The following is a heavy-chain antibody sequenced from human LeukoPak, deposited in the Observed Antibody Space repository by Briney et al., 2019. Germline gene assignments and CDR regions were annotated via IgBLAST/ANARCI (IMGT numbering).Heavy chain of an antibody. CDR2: IYYRGST. Sequence: SETLSLTCTIPGDSISSSSYYWGWIRQPPGKGLEWIGDIYYRGSTYYNPSLKSRVSISIDTSNNQFSLTLNSVTAADTALYFCARRRYYDSTGYLDWGQGTLVTVSS. D-gene: IGHD3-22*01. CDR3: ARRRYYDSTGYLD. CDR1: GDSISSSSYY. V-gene: IGHV4-39*01. J-gene: IGHJ1*01.